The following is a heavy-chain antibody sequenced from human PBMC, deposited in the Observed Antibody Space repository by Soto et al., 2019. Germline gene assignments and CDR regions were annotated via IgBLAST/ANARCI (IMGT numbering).Heavy chain of an antibody. CDR1: GFTFSHAW. CDR2: IKSKIDGGTS. V-gene: IGHV3-15*07. J-gene: IGHJ6*02. CDR3: ATMGHCSNGVCSYYYYGTDV. D-gene: IGHD2-8*01. Sequence: EVQLVESGGGLVKPGGSLRLSCGASGFTFSHAWMNWVRQAPGKGLEWVGRIKSKIDGGTSDYAAPVKGRFSISRDDSKDTLFLQMNSLKTEDTAVYFCATMGHCSNGVCSYYYYGTDVWGLGTTVTVSS.